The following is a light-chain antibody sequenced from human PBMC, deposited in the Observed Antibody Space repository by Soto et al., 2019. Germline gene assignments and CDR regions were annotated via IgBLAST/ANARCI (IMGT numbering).Light chain of an antibody. J-gene: IGKJ2*01. Sequence: EIVLTQSPGTLSLSPGERATLSCRASQSVSSSYLAWYQQKPGQAPRLLIYGASSRATGIPDRFSGSGSGTDFPLTISRLEHEDFAVYYCQLYGSSSRYTFGQGTKLEIK. CDR2: GAS. CDR1: QSVSSSY. V-gene: IGKV3-20*01. CDR3: QLYGSSSRYT.